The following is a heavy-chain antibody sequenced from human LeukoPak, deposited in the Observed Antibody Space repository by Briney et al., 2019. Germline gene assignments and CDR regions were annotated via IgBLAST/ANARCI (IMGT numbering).Heavy chain of an antibody. Sequence: ASVKVSCKASGYTFTSYAMHWVRQAPGQRLEWMGWINAGNGNTKYSQKFQGRVTMTTDTSTSTAYMELRSLRSDDTAVYYCARGPPRITIFGVVPPDYWGQGTLVTVSS. CDR3: ARGPPRITIFGVVPPDY. J-gene: IGHJ4*02. CDR2: INAGNGNT. CDR1: GYTFTSYA. V-gene: IGHV1-3*01. D-gene: IGHD3-3*01.